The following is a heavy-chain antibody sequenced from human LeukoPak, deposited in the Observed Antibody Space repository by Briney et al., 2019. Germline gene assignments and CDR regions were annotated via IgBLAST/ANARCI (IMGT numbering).Heavy chain of an antibody. Sequence: GGSLRLSCTASGFTFGDYAMSWVRQAPGKGLEWVGFIRSKAHGGTTEYAASVKGRFTISRDDSKSIAYLQMNSLKTEDTAVYYCTRVKGEGGFGVSTSYYFDYWGQGTLVTVSS. V-gene: IGHV3-49*04. D-gene: IGHD3-10*01. CDR3: TRVKGEGGFGVSTSYYFDY. J-gene: IGHJ4*02. CDR2: IRSKAHGGTT. CDR1: GFTFGDYA.